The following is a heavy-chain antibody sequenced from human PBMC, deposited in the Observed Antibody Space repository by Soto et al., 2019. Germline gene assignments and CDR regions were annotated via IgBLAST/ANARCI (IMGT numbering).Heavy chain of an antibody. CDR1: GGSISSANYN. D-gene: IGHD1-1*01. V-gene: IGHV4-39*01. CDR3: SRVPNGSPGDH. J-gene: IGHJ4*02. CDR2: IHHTGNT. Sequence: SETLSLTCSVSGGSISSANYNWGWVRQPPGMGLEWIASIHHTGNTYYSPSLKGRVIISVDTSRNQFSLRLDSVTAADTAVYFCSRVPNGSPGDHWGQGTLVTVSS.